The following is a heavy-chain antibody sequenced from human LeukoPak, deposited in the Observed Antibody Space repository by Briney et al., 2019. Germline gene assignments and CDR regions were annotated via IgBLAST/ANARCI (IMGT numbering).Heavy chain of an antibody. D-gene: IGHD6-13*01. CDR3: ARGGPAAGRFDY. Sequence: GGSLRLSCAASGFTFSSYSMNWVRQAPGKGLEWVSSISSSSSYIYYADSVKGRFTISRDNAKNTLYLQMNSLRAEDTAVYYCARGGPAAGRFDYWGQGTLVTVSS. V-gene: IGHV3-21*01. J-gene: IGHJ4*02. CDR2: ISSSSSYI. CDR1: GFTFSSYS.